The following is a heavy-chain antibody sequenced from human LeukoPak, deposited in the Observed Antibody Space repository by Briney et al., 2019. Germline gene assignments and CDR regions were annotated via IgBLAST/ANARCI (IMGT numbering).Heavy chain of an antibody. CDR2: IWYDGSNK. V-gene: IGHV3-33*01. J-gene: IGHJ6*02. CDR1: GFTFSSYG. CDR3: ARARCSSTSCYLIYYYYGMDV. D-gene: IGHD2-2*01. Sequence: GGSLRLSCAVSGFTFSSYGMHWVRQAPGKGLEWVAVIWYDGSNKYYADSVKGRFTISRDNSKNTLYLQMNSLRAEDTAVYYCARARCSSTSCYLIYYYYGMDVWGQGTTVTVSS.